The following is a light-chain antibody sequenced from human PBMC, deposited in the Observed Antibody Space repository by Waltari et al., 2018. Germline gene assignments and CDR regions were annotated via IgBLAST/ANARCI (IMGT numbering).Light chain of an antibody. J-gene: IGLJ2*01. CDR1: SSNIGSNT. CDR2: SNN. V-gene: IGLV1-44*01. CDR3: AAWDDSLNGRL. Sequence: QSVLTQPPSASGTPGQRVTIPCSGSSSNIGSNTVHWYQQLPGTAPKLLIYSNNQRPSGVPDRFSGSKSGTSASLAISGLQSEDEADYYCAAWDDSLNGRLFGGGTKLTVL.